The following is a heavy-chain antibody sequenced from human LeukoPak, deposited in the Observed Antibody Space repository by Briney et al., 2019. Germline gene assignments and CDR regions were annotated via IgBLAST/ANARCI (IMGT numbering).Heavy chain of an antibody. V-gene: IGHV3-15*01. CDR3: TTSYYDSSGFRA. CDR1: GFTLNNAW. CDR2: IKSKTDGGTI. J-gene: IGHJ4*02. Sequence: GGSLRLSCAASGFTLNNAWMSWVRQAPGKGLEWVGRIKSKTDGGTIDYAAPVKGRSTISRDDSKNMVYLLMNSLKTEDTAVYYCTTSYYDSSGFRAWDQGTLVTVSS. D-gene: IGHD3-22*01.